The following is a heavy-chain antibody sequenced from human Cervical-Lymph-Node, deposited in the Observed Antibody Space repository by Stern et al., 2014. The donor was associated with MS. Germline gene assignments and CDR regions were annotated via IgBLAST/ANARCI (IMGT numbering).Heavy chain of an antibody. CDR2: IYPGDSDT. Sequence: VQLGQSGAEVKKPGESVKISCEGSGYTFTSHWIAWVRQVPGKGLEWMGIIYPGDSDTRYSPSFQGRVTISADRSISTASLQWRTLRASDTAMYYCARRGTTGTIDGFDIWGQGSMVTVSS. D-gene: IGHD1-1*01. J-gene: IGHJ3*02. V-gene: IGHV5-51*01. CDR3: ARRGTTGTIDGFDI. CDR1: GYTFTSHW.